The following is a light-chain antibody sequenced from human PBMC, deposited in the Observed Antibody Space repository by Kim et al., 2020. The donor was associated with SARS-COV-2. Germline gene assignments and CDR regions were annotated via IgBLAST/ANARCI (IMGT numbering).Light chain of an antibody. V-gene: IGKV3-15*01. CDR3: QQYNNWPPLT. J-gene: IGKJ4*01. CDR2: GAS. CDR1: QSVNTN. Sequence: EVVMTQSPATLSVSPGERATLSCRASQSVNTNLAWYQQQPGQAPRLLIYGASTRATGIPARFSGSGSGTEFTLTISSLQSEDFAVYYCQQYNNWPPLTFGGGTKVDIK.